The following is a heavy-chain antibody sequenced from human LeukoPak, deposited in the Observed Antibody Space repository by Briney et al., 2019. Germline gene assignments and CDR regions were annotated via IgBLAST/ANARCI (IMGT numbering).Heavy chain of an antibody. CDR1: KFTFSGYA. V-gene: IGHV3-48*02. CDR2: ISSSSSTI. D-gene: IGHD5-24*01. Sequence: GESLRLSCAASKFTFSGYAMSWVRQAPGKGLEWVSYISSSSSTIYYADSVKGRFTISRDNAKNSLYLQMNSLRDEDTAVYYCARASFQRWLQLGGDWGQGALVTVSS. CDR3: ARASFQRWLQLGGD. J-gene: IGHJ4*02.